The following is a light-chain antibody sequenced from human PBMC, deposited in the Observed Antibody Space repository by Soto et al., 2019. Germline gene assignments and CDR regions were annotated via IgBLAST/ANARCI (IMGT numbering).Light chain of an antibody. CDR2: EAS. Sequence: DIQMTQSPSSLSASVGDRVTITCQASQDISNKLYWYQQKSGKPPNLLIYEASKLEIGVPSRFSGSGSGTDFTFTISNLQPEDYATYYCQQYSNLPFTFGPGTKIDIK. CDR1: QDISNK. J-gene: IGKJ3*01. V-gene: IGKV1-33*01. CDR3: QQYSNLPFT.